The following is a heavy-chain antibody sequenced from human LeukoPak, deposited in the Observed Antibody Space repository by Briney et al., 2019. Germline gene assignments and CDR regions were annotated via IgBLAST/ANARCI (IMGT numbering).Heavy chain of an antibody. CDR3: AKIDRVYNYMDV. J-gene: IGHJ6*03. V-gene: IGHV3-30*04. Sequence: GGSLRLSCAASGFTFSSYAMHWVRQAPGKGLEWVAIISYDGSNKYYADSVKGRFTISRDNSKNTLYLQMNSLRAEDTAVYYCAKIDRVYNYMDVWGKGTTVTVSS. CDR1: GFTFSSYA. CDR2: ISYDGSNK.